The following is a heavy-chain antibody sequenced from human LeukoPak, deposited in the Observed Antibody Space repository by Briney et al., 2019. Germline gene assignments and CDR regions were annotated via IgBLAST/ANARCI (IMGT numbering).Heavy chain of an antibody. J-gene: IGHJ4*02. V-gene: IGHV3-7*01. CDR2: IKQDGSEK. CDR1: GFTFSACW. Sequence: GGSLRLSCAGSGFTFSACWMSWVRQAPGKGLEWVANIKQDGSEKYYVDSVKGRFTISRDNAKNSLYLQMNSLRAEDTAVYYCAKVRGWLQSVDYFDYWGQGTLVTVSS. CDR3: AKVRGWLQSVDYFDY. D-gene: IGHD5-24*01.